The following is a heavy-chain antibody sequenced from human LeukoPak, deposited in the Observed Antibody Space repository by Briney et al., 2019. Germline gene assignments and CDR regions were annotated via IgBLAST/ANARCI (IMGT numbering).Heavy chain of an antibody. CDR3: ARDPAVTTPREAYGMDV. J-gene: IGHJ6*02. Sequence: ASVTVSCKASGYTFTSYGISWVRQAPGQGREWMGWISAYNGNTNYAQKLQGRVTMTTDTSTSTAYMELRSLRSDDTAVYYCARDPAVTTPREAYGMDVWGQGTTVTVSS. V-gene: IGHV1-18*01. D-gene: IGHD4-17*01. CDR1: GYTFTSYG. CDR2: ISAYNGNT.